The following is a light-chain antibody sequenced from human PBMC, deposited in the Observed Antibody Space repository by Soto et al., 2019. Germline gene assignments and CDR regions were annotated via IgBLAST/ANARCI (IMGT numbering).Light chain of an antibody. CDR1: NSDVGSYNL. CDR2: EGS. J-gene: IGLJ1*01. V-gene: IGLV2-23*03. Sequence: QSVLTQPASVSGSPGQSLTISCTGTNSDVGSYNLVSWYQQHPGKAPKLMIYEGSKRPSGVSNRFSGSKSGNTASLTISGLQAEDEADYYCCSYAGSSTFFYVFGTGTKVTVL. CDR3: CSYAGSSTFFYV.